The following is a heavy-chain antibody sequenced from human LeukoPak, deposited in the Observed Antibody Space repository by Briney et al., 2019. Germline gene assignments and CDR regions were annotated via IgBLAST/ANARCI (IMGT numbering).Heavy chain of an antibody. D-gene: IGHD3-10*01. CDR1: GSSFTRYW. Sequence: GGSLRLSCAASGSSFTRYWMHWVRQAPGKGMVWVSTIPSDGGTTSSADSVKGRFIISRDDAKNTLYLQMNSLRAEDTAVYYCAKQEDIWFGELLPVDYWGQGTLVTVSS. CDR3: AKQEDIWFGELLPVDY. J-gene: IGHJ4*02. CDR2: IPSDGGTT. V-gene: IGHV3-74*01.